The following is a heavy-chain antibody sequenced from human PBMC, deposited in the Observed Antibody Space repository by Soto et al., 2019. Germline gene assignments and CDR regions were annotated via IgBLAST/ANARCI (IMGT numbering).Heavy chain of an antibody. J-gene: IGHJ4*02. D-gene: IGHD5-12*01. CDR3: ARVGRWLRYFDY. V-gene: IGHV3-72*01. CDR1: GFTFSDHY. Sequence: EVQLVESGGGLVQPGGSLRLSCAASGFTFSDHYMDWVRQAPGKGLEWVGRTRNKANRYSTEYAASVKGRFTFSRDDSKNSLYLQMNSLKTEDTAVYYCARVGRWLRYFDYWGQGALVTVSS. CDR2: TRNKANRYST.